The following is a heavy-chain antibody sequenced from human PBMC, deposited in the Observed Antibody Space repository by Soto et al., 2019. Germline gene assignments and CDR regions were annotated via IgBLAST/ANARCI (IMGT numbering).Heavy chain of an antibody. CDR3: ARGAFDYSNYGVYWFDP. CDR2: IYHSGST. CDR1: XXSXSSGGYS. Sequence: SETLPLTCAVXXXSXSSGGYSXXXXXXXXXXGLEWIWYIYHSGSTYYNPSLKSRVTISVDRSKNQFSLKLSSVTAADTAVYFCARGAFDYSNYGVYWFDPWGQRTLVTVS. V-gene: IGHV4-30-2*01. D-gene: IGHD4-4*01. J-gene: IGHJ5*02.